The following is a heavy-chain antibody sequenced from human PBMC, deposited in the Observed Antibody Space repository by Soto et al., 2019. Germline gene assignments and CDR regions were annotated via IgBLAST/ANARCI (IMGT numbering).Heavy chain of an antibody. CDR2: VSYDGSNK. CDR3: AKDIGSSSWYWSATLDY. D-gene: IGHD6-13*01. Sequence: PGGSLRLSCAASGFTFSSYGMHWVRRAPGKGLEWVAVVSYDGSNKYYADSVKGRFTISRDNSKNTLYLQMNSLRAEDTAVYYCAKDIGSSSWYWSATLDYWGQGTLVTVSS. V-gene: IGHV3-30*18. CDR1: GFTFSSYG. J-gene: IGHJ4*02.